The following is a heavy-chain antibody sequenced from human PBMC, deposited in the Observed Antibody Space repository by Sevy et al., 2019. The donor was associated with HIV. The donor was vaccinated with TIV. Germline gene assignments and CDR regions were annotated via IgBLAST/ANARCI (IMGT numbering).Heavy chain of an antibody. D-gene: IGHD2-15*01. J-gene: IGHJ6*02. CDR3: ARTPCSGGSCHSYGMDV. CDR1: GGTFSSYA. Sequence: ASVKVSCKASGGTFSSYAISWVRQAPGQGLEWMGGIIPIFGTANYAQKFQGRVTITADESTSTAYMELGSLRSEDTAVYYCARTPCSGGSCHSYGMDVWGQGTTVTVSS. V-gene: IGHV1-69*13. CDR2: IIPIFGTA.